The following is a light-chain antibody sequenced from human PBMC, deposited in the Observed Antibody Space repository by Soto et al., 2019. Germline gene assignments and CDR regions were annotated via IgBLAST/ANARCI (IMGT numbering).Light chain of an antibody. Sequence: NPLTRSPFTLPGSVGDPLTLTFRASHNIRGYLNWYQQKPGKAPKLLIYAASSLQSGIPSRFSGSGSETDFTLTISSLQPEDFATYYCQQSYSTPWTFGQGTKVDIK. CDR3: QQSYSTPWT. CDR1: HNIRGY. CDR2: AAS. V-gene: IGKV1-39*01. J-gene: IGKJ1*01.